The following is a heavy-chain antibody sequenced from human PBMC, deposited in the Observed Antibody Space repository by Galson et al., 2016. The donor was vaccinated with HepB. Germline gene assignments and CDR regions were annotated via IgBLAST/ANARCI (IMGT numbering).Heavy chain of an antibody. J-gene: IGHJ4*02. CDR3: AREARDCTNFLGSFDY. CDR2: IATGGGT. Sequence: SLRLSCAASGFAFSNYDFHWVRQPAGKGLEWVSAIATGGGTYYADSVKGRFTISRENPKNSLFLQINSLRAEDTAVYYCAREARDCTNFLGSFDYWGQGTLGTVSS. CDR1: GFAFSNYD. D-gene: IGHD2-8*01. V-gene: IGHV3-13*01.